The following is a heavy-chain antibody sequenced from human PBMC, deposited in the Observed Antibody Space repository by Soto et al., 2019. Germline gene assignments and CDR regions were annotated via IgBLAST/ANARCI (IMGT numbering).Heavy chain of an antibody. CDR1: GYTFTSYG. Sequence: ASVKVSCKASGYTFTSYGISWVRQAPGQGLEWMGWISAYNGNTNYAQKLQGRVTMTTDTSTSTAYMELRSLRSDDTAVYYCARDLRYDILTGYPIDYWGQGTPVTVSS. J-gene: IGHJ4*02. D-gene: IGHD3-9*01. CDR2: ISAYNGNT. CDR3: ARDLRYDILTGYPIDY. V-gene: IGHV1-18*04.